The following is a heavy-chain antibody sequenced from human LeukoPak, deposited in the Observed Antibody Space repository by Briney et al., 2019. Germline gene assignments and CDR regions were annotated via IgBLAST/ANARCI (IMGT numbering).Heavy chain of an antibody. Sequence: ASLKVSCKASGYTFTSYVISWVRQAPGQGREWMGWISAYNGNTNYAQKLQGRVTMTTDTSTSTAYMELRSLRSDDTAVYYCARAEDIVVVPAASDYWGQGTLVTVSS. J-gene: IGHJ4*02. D-gene: IGHD2-2*01. CDR2: ISAYNGNT. V-gene: IGHV1-18*01. CDR3: ARAEDIVVVPAASDY. CDR1: GYTFTSYV.